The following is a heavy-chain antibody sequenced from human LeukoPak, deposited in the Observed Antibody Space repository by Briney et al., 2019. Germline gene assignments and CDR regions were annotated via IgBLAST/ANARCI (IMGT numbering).Heavy chain of an antibody. D-gene: IGHD2-15*01. CDR3: ARHNAMVVAATWGWFDP. J-gene: IGHJ5*02. V-gene: IGHV4-39*01. Sequence: SETLSLTCTVSGGSISSSSYYWGWIRQPPGKGLEWIGSIYYSGSTYYNPSLKSRVTISVDTSKNQFSLKLSSVTAADTAVYYCARHNAMVVAATWGWFDPWGQGTLVTVSS. CDR1: GGSISSSSYY. CDR2: IYYSGST.